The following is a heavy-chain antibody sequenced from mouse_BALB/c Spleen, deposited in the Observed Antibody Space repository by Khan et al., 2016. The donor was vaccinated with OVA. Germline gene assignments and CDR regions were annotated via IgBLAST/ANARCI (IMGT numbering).Heavy chain of an antibody. CDR1: GYTFTSYD. CDR2: IYPGDGTT. J-gene: IGHJ4*01. Sequence: QVQLQQSGPELVKPGALVKISCKASGYTFTSYDINWVKQRPGQGLEWIGWIYPGDGTTHYNEKFKGKATLTADESSSTAYMQISSLTSETSAVYCGARERLRGVAMDDWGQGTSVTVSS. V-gene: IGHV1S56*01. D-gene: IGHD2-4*01. CDR3: ARERLRGVAMDD.